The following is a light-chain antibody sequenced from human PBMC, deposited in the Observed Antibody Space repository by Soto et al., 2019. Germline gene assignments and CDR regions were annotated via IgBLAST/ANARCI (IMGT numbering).Light chain of an antibody. Sequence: QSVLAQPASVSGSPGQSITISCTGTRCDIVAYNYVSWYQQHPDKVPKLLIYDVGSRPSGVSNRFSGSKTGNTASLDISGLQAEDEADYYCCSYTSYHPRFYVCGTGSMVTVL. CDR1: RCDIVAYNY. CDR3: CSYTSYHPRFYV. J-gene: IGLJ1*01. CDR2: DVG. V-gene: IGLV2-14*01.